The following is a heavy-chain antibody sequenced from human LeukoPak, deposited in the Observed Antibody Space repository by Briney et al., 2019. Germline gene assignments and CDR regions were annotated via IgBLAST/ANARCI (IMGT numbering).Heavy chain of an antibody. V-gene: IGHV1-46*01. J-gene: IGHJ4*02. CDR1: GYTFTDYY. CDR3: AIAGYDSRGYYSY. Sequence: RASVKVSCKVSGYTFTDYYMHWVRQAPGQGIEGMGMINPSGGSTTYAQKFQGRVTMTRDTSTSTVYMVVSSLRSEDTALYYCAIAGYDSRGYYSYWGQGTLVTVSS. D-gene: IGHD3-22*01. CDR2: INPSGGST.